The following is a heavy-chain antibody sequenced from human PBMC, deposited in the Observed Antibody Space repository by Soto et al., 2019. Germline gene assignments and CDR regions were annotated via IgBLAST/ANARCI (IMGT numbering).Heavy chain of an antibody. CDR2: IYYSGST. CDR3: ARDRYCSSTSCYTGRVNYGMDV. CDR1: GGSISSGDYY. J-gene: IGHJ6*02. Sequence: QVQLQESGPGLVKPSQTLSLTCTVSGGSISSGDYYWSWIRQPPGKGLECIGYIYYSGSTYYNPSLKSRVTISVDTSKNQFSLKLSSVTAADTAVYYCARDRYCSSTSCYTGRVNYGMDVWGQGTTVTVSS. D-gene: IGHD2-2*02. V-gene: IGHV4-30-4*01.